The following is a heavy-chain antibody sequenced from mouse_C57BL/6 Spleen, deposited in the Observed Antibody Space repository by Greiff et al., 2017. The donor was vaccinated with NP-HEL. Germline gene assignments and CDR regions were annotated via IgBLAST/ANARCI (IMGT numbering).Heavy chain of an antibody. D-gene: IGHD1-1*01. J-gene: IGHJ3*01. Sequence: QVQLKESGAELARPGASVKMSCKASGYTFTSYTMHWVKQRPGQGLEWIGYINPSSGYTKYNQKFKDKATLTADKSSSTAYMQLSSLTSEDSAVYYCARDYYGSSSFAYWGQGTLVTVSA. CDR2: INPSSGYT. V-gene: IGHV1-4*01. CDR3: ARDYYGSSSFAY. CDR1: GYTFTSYT.